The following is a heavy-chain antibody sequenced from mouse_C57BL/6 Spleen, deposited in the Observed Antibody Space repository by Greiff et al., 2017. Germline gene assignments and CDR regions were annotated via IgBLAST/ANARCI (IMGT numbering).Heavy chain of an antibody. Sequence: QVQLKQPGAELVMPGASVKLSCKASGYTFTSYWMHWVKQRPGQGLEWIGEIDPSDSYTNYNQKFKGKSTLTVDKSSSTAYMQLRSLTAEDSAVYYCARKAQAGEAWFAYWGQGTLVTVSA. V-gene: IGHV1-69*01. CDR3: ARKAQAGEAWFAY. CDR1: GYTFTSYW. CDR2: IDPSDSYT. D-gene: IGHD3-2*02. J-gene: IGHJ3*01.